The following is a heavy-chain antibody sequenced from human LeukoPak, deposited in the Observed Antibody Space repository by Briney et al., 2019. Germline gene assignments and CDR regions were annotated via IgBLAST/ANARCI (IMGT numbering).Heavy chain of an antibody. CDR1: GGSINNFY. CDR3: ARLINWYFDL. CDR2: IYYSGST. Sequence: KPSETLSLTCSVSGGSINNFYWSWIRQPPGKGLEWIGYIYYSGSTNYNPSLKGRVTISVDTSKNQFSLRLNSVTAADTAVYYCARLINWYFDLWGRGTLVTVSS. V-gene: IGHV4-59*01. J-gene: IGHJ2*01.